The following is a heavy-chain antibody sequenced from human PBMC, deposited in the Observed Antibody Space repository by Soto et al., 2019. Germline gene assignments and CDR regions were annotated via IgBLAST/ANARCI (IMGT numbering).Heavy chain of an antibody. Sequence: PVGSLRLSCVVSGVSFSDYSMNWVRQAPGKGLEWVSLITGNSEYKYYAGSVKGRFTVPRDNAKNSLYLQMNSLTVEDTAVYYCARSGELLQTFDSWGQGTLVTVSS. V-gene: IGHV3-21*06. J-gene: IGHJ4*02. CDR3: ARSGELLQTFDS. CDR2: ITGNSEYK. CDR1: GVSFSDYS. D-gene: IGHD1-26*01.